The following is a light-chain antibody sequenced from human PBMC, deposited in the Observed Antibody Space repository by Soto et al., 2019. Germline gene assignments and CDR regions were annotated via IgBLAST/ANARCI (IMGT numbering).Light chain of an antibody. J-gene: IGKJ1*01. CDR2: KAS. CDR1: QSISNW. V-gene: IGKV1-5*03. CDR3: QQYDTYWT. Sequence: DIQVTQSPSTLSASVGDRVTITCRASQSISNWLAWYQQKPGKAPKLLIYKASSLETGDPSRFSGSRSGTEFTLTISSLQPDDFATYYCQQYDTYWTFGQGTKVDIK.